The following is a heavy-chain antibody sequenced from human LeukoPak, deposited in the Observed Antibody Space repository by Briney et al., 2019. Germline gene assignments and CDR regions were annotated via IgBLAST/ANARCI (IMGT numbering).Heavy chain of an antibody. Sequence: SETLSLTCAVYGGSFSGYYWSWIRQPPGKGLEWIGEIYHNGSTNYNPSLKSRVTISVDTSKNQFSLKLSSVTAADTAVYYCATHEGGVVDPWGQGTLVTVSS. V-gene: IGHV4-34*01. J-gene: IGHJ5*02. CDR3: ATHEGGVVDP. CDR1: GGSFSGYY. CDR2: IYHNGST. D-gene: IGHD2-8*02.